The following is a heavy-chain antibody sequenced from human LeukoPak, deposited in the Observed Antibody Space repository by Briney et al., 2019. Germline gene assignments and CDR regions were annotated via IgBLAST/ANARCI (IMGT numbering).Heavy chain of an antibody. J-gene: IGHJ4*02. V-gene: IGHV3-7*01. CDR3: ARDWGAYYHFFDY. CDR1: GFTFSSYS. CDR2: IKQDRSER. D-gene: IGHD3-22*01. Sequence: GGSLRLSCAASGFTFSSYSMNWVRQAPGKGLEWVGNIKQDRSERNYVDSVKGRFTISRDNAKKSLYLQINSLRAEDTAVYYCARDWGAYYHFFDYWGQGTLVTVSS.